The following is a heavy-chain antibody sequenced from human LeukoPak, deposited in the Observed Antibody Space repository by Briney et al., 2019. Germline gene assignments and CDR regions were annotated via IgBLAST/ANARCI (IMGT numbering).Heavy chain of an antibody. D-gene: IGHD2-2*01. CDR2: IYPGDSDT. CDR1: GYSFTSYW. Sequence: PGESLKISCKGSGYSFTSYWIGWVRQMPGKGLEWMGIIYPGDSDTRYSPSFQGQVTISADKSISTAYLQWSSLKASDTAMYYCARLGTTDLGYCSSTSCYSPSNAFDIWGQGTMVTVSS. V-gene: IGHV5-51*01. J-gene: IGHJ3*02. CDR3: ARLGTTDLGYCSSTSCYSPSNAFDI.